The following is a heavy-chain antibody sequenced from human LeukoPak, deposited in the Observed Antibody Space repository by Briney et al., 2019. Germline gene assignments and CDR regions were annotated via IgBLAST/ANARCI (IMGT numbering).Heavy chain of an antibody. Sequence: GASVKVSCKASGYTFTSYGISWVRQAPGQGLEWMGWISAYNGNTNYAQKLQGRVTMTTETSTSTAYMELRSLRSDDTAVYYCAREGGYCSGGSRYAQYFQHWGQGTLVTVSS. J-gene: IGHJ1*01. V-gene: IGHV1-18*01. CDR3: AREGGYCSGGSRYAQYFQH. CDR1: GYTFTSYG. CDR2: ISAYNGNT. D-gene: IGHD2-15*01.